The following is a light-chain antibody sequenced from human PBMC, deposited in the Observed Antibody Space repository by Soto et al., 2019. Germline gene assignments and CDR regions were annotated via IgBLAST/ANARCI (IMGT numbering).Light chain of an antibody. CDR3: QQSYSTWWT. V-gene: IGKV1-39*01. Sequence: IQLTQSPSSLSASVGDRVPITCRASQDIAIYLAWYQQKPGKAPNLLIYAASSLQSGVPSRFSGSGSGTDFTLTISSLQPEDVATYYCQQSYSTWWTLGQGTKVDIK. CDR2: AAS. J-gene: IGKJ1*01. CDR1: QDIAIY.